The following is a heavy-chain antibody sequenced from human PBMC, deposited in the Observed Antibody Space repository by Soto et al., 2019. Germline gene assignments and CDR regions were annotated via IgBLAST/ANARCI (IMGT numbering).Heavy chain of an antibody. CDR1: GFTLSSSG. V-gene: IGHV3-30*18. Sequence: GGSLRLSYSASGFTLSSSGMHCVRQTACRAREGVAFISYDGSNKYYADSVKGRFTISRDNSKNTLYLQMNSLRAEDTAVYYCAKDLSGCSGGSCYSPTWFDPWGQGTLVTVS. J-gene: IGHJ5*02. D-gene: IGHD2-15*01. CDR2: ISYDGSNK. CDR3: AKDLSGCSGGSCYSPTWFDP.